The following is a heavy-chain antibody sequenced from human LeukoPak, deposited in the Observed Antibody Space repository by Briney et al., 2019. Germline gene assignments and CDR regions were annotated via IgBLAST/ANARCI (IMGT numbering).Heavy chain of an antibody. CDR3: ARRHSSGWYAGYYFDY. D-gene: IGHD6-19*01. J-gene: IGHJ4*02. Sequence: GASVKVSCKASGYTFTSYYMHWVRQAPGQGLEWVGIINPSGGSTSYAQKFQGRVTMTRDTSTSTVYMELSSLRSEDTAVYYCARRHSSGWYAGYYFDYWGQGTLVTVSS. V-gene: IGHV1-46*01. CDR1: GYTFTSYY. CDR2: INPSGGST.